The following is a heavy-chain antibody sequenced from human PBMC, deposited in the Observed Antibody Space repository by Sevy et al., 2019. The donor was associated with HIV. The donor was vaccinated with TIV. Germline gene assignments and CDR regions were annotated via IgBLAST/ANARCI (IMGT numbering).Heavy chain of an antibody. D-gene: IGHD2-21*02. J-gene: IGHJ6*02. CDR3: ARDGVTAARNYYGMDV. V-gene: IGHV4-30-4*01. CDR2: IYYSGST. Sequence: SETLSLTCTVSGGSISSGDYYWSWIRQPPGKGLEWIGYIYYSGSTYYNPSLKSRVTISVDTSKNQFSLKLSSVTAAATAVYYCARDGVTAARNYYGMDVWGQGTTVTVSS. CDR1: GGSISSGDYY.